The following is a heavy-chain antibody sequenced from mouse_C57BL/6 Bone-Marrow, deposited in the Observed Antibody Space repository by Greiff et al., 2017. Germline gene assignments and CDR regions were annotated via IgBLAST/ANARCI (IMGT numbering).Heavy chain of an antibody. CDR1: GFSLTSYG. CDR2: IWRGGST. J-gene: IGHJ3*01. Sequence: QVQLQQSGPGLVQPSQSLSITCTVSGFSLTSYGVHWVRQSPGKGLEWLGVIWRGGSTDYNAAFMSRLSITKDNSKSQVFCKMNSLQADDTAIYYCAKTPYYSNSWFAYWGQGTLVTVSA. V-gene: IGHV2-5*01. CDR3: AKTPYYSNSWFAY. D-gene: IGHD2-5*01.